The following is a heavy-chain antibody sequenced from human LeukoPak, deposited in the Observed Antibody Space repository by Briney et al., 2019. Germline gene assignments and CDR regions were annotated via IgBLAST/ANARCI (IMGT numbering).Heavy chain of an antibody. Sequence: GGSLRLSCAASGFTFSSYGMTWVRQAPGKGLEWVSAISGSGGSTYYADSVKGRFTISRDNSKNTLYLQMNSLRAEDTAVYYCAKVSRKTIFGVVIMIGGAFDIWGQGTMVTVSS. D-gene: IGHD3-3*01. V-gene: IGHV3-23*01. CDR3: AKVSRKTIFGVVIMIGGAFDI. CDR1: GFTFSSYG. CDR2: ISGSGGST. J-gene: IGHJ3*02.